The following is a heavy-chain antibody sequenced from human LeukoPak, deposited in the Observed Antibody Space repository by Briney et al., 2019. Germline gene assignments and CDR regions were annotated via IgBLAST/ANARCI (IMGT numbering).Heavy chain of an antibody. CDR3: ARDITIFGVAPQNWFDP. D-gene: IGHD3-3*01. Sequence: SETLSLTCTVSGGSISSYYWSWIRQPAGKVLEWIGRIYTSGSTNYNPSLKSRVTMSVDTSKNQFSLKLSSVTAADTAVYYCARDITIFGVAPQNWFDPWGQGTLVTVSS. CDR2: IYTSGST. CDR1: GGSISSYY. V-gene: IGHV4-4*07. J-gene: IGHJ5*02.